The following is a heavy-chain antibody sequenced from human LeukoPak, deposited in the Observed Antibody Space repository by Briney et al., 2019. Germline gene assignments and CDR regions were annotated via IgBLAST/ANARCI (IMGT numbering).Heavy chain of an antibody. J-gene: IGHJ5*02. Sequence: GRSLRLSCAASGFSFSSYAMHWVRQAPGKGLEWVALISYDGSNKYYVDSVKARFTISRDNSKNTLYLQMNSLRAEDTAVYYCARGTTVVWKPPFDPWGQGTLVTVSS. D-gene: IGHD4-23*01. V-gene: IGHV3-30*03. CDR1: GFSFSSYA. CDR3: ARGTTVVWKPPFDP. CDR2: ISYDGSNK.